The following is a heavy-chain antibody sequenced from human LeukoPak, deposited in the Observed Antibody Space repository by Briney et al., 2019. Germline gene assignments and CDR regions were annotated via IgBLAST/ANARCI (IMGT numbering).Heavy chain of an antibody. CDR3: ARAGCSSTSCYVGLNWFDP. J-gene: IGHJ5*02. V-gene: IGHV4-61*02. Sequence: PSQTLSLTCTVSGGSISSGPYYWSWIRQPAGKGLECLGRIYPSGSTNYNPSLKSRVTISMSKSKNQFSLKLSSVTAADTAVYYCARAGCSSTSCYVGLNWFDPWGQGTLVTVSS. D-gene: IGHD2-2*01. CDR2: IYPSGST. CDR1: GGSISSGPYY.